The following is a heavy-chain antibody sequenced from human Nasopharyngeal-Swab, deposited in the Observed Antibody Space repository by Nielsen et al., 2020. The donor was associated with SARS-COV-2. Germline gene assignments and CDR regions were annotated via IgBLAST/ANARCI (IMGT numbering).Heavy chain of an antibody. CDR1: GFTFRSYD. V-gene: IGHV3-13*01. D-gene: IGHD3-3*01. J-gene: IGHJ6*03. CDR2: IGTEGDT. Sequence: GESLKISCAASGFTFRSYDMHWVRQVTVKGLEWVSSIGTEGDTHYPDSVKGRFTISRENAKSSLYLQMNIVRAEDTGVYYCARARGINWGLGVVGDMDVLGKGTTVTVSS. CDR3: ARARGINWGLGVVGDMDV.